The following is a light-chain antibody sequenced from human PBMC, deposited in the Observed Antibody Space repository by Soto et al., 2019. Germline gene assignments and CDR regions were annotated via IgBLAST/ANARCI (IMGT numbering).Light chain of an antibody. V-gene: IGKV3-20*01. CDR2: GAS. CDR3: HQYDSSPLT. J-gene: IGKJ4*01. CDR1: QSVSSSY. Sequence: EIVLTQSPGTLSLSPGERATLSCRASQSVSSSYLAWYQQKPGQAPRLLIYGASSRATGIPDRFSGSGSGTDFHLTISRLEPEDFAVYYCHQYDSSPLTFGGGTKVDIK.